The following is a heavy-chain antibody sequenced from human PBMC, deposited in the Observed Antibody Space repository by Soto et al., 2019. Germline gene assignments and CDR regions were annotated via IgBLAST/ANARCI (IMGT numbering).Heavy chain of an antibody. CDR1: GGTFSSYA. D-gene: IGHD3-3*01. V-gene: IGHV1-69*13. CDR2: IIPIFGTA. CDR3: ARGQAEDFWSGYAPFDY. J-gene: IGHJ4*02. Sequence: SVKVSCKASGGTFSSYAISWVRQAPGQGLEWMGGIIPIFGTANYAQKFQGRVTITADESTSTAYMELSSLRSEDTAVYYCARGQAEDFWSGYAPFDYWGQGTLVTVSS.